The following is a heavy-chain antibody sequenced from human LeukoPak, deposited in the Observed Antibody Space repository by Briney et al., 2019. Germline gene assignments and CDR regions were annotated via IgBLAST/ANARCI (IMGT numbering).Heavy chain of an antibody. Sequence: PSETLSLTCTVSGGSISSSSYYWGWIRQPPGKGLEWIGYIYYSGSTNYNPSLKSRVTISVDTSKNQFSLKLSSVTAADTAVYYCARMLRYFDWLTYYYYYYMDVWGKGTTVTISS. CDR1: GGSISSSSYY. D-gene: IGHD3-9*01. V-gene: IGHV4-61*05. CDR3: ARMLRYFDWLTYYYYYYMDV. J-gene: IGHJ6*03. CDR2: IYYSGST.